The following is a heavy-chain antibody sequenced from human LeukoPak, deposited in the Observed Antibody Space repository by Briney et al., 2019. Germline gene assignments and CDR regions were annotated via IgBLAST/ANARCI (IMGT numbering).Heavy chain of an antibody. CDR1: GFSFSTYG. D-gene: IGHD2-2*02. CDR2: IWCDGSDN. CDR3: AKIYRRDPYYYYGMDV. Sequence: GGSLRLSCAASGFSFSTYGMHWVRQAPGKGLEWVAIIWCDGSDNYYADSVKGRFTISRDNSKNSLYLQMNSLRTEDTALYYCAKIYRRDPYYYYGMDVWGQGTTVTVSS. V-gene: IGHV3-30*02. J-gene: IGHJ6*02.